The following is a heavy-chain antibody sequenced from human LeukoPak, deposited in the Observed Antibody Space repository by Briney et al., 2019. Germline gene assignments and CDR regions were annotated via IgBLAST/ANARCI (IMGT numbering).Heavy chain of an antibody. Sequence: GGSLRLSCAASGFTFSNAWMSWVRQAPGQGLEWVGRIKHKADGGTTDYAAPVKGRFTISRDNSKNTLYLQMNSLRAEDTAVYYCAKAPRMSKHAFDIWGQGTMVTVSS. D-gene: IGHD5/OR15-5a*01. V-gene: IGHV3-15*01. CDR2: IKHKADGGTT. CDR3: AKAPRMSKHAFDI. J-gene: IGHJ3*02. CDR1: GFTFSNAW.